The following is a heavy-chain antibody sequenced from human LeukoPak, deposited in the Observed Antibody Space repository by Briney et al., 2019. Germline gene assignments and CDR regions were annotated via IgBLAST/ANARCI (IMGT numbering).Heavy chain of an antibody. CDR3: ARGPYSSSWFIDY. Sequence: PSETLSLTCTVSGGSFSSYYWSWIRQPPGKGLEWIGYVYYSGSTNYNPSLKSRVTISVDTSKNQFSLKLSSVTAADTAVYYCARGPYSSSWFIDYWGQGTLVTVSS. D-gene: IGHD6-13*01. CDR1: GGSFSSYY. J-gene: IGHJ4*02. CDR2: VYYSGST. V-gene: IGHV4-59*01.